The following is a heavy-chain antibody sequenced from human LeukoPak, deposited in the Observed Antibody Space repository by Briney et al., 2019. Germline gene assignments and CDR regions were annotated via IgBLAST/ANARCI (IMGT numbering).Heavy chain of an antibody. J-gene: IGHJ4*02. V-gene: IGHV4-59*08. Sequence: PSETLSLTCTVSGDSISSYYWSWIRQPPGKGLEWIGNIFYSGSTNYNPSLKSRVTISVDTSKNQFSLKLSSVTAADTAVYYCARHTLHFDYWGQGTLVTVSS. CDR2: IFYSGST. CDR3: ARHTLHFDY. CDR1: GDSISSYY.